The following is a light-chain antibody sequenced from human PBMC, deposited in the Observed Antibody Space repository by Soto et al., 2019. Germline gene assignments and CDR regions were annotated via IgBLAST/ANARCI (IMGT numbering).Light chain of an antibody. V-gene: IGKV3D-15*01. J-gene: IGKJ4*01. Sequence: EILITQSPLTLSVSPGEGATLSCRASQNINSNLDGHQQSPGQAPRVLSYGASSRASGIPDRFSGSGSGTVFTLTINRLEPDDFAVYFCQQYEDWPRRTLGGGTRVESK. CDR2: GAS. CDR1: QNINSN. CDR3: QQYEDWPRRT.